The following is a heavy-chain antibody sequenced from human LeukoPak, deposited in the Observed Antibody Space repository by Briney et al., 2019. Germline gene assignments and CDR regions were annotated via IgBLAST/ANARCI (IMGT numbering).Heavy chain of an antibody. Sequence: GGSLRLSCAASGFTVSSNYMSWVRQAPGEGLEWVSVIYSGGSTYYADSVKGRFTISRDNSKNTLYLQMNSLRAEDTAVYYCARGGSLWAMVRGGPYYGMDVWGKGTTVTVSS. CDR2: IYSGGST. CDR3: ARGGSLWAMVRGGPYYGMDV. D-gene: IGHD3-10*01. V-gene: IGHV3-53*01. CDR1: GFTVSSNY. J-gene: IGHJ6*04.